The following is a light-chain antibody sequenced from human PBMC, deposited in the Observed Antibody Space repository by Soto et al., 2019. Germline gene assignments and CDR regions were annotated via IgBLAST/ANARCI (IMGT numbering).Light chain of an antibody. CDR3: QQYYSYWT. J-gene: IGKJ1*01. CDR1: QSIGRW. V-gene: IGKV1-5*01. Sequence: EIQMTQSPSTLSSSVGDTVTVTCRASQSIGRWLAWYQQKPGKAPKLLIFDASTLENGVPARLSGSRSGPEFSLTISSLQPDDFATYYCQQYYSYWTFGQGTKVDIK. CDR2: DAS.